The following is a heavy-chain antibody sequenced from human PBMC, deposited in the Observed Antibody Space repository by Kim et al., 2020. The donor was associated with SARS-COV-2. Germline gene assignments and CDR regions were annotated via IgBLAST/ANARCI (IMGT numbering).Heavy chain of an antibody. Sequence: YNDYAVSVKSRITINSATSKNQFSLQLNSVTPEDTAMYYCARTMAGRFDFWGQGTLVTVSS. J-gene: IGHJ4*02. CDR2: YN. D-gene: IGHD6-19*01. V-gene: IGHV6-1*01. CDR3: ARTMAGRFDF.